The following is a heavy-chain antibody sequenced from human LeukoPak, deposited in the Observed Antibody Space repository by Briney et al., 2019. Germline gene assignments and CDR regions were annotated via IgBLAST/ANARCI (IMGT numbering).Heavy chain of an antibody. V-gene: IGHV3-21*04. D-gene: IGHD5-18*01. J-gene: IGHJ4*02. CDR1: GFTFSSYS. CDR3: AKDKGIHGAEVFDY. Sequence: GGSLRLSCAASGFTFSSYSMNWVRQAPGKGLEWVSSISSSSSYIYYANSVKGRFTISRDNSKNTLYLQVNSLRAEDTAVYYCAKDKGIHGAEVFDYWGQGTLVTVTS. CDR2: ISSSSSYI.